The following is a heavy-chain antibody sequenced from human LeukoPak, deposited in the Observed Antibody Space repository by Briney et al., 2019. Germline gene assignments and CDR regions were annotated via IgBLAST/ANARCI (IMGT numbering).Heavy chain of an antibody. CDR2: INHSGST. J-gene: IGHJ4*02. Sequence: SETLSLTCAVYGGSFSGYYWSWIRQPLGKGLEWIGEINHSGSTNYNPSLKSRVTISVDTSKNQFSLKLSSVTAADTAVYYCARPYYDFWSGQSNYFDYWGQGTLVTVSS. D-gene: IGHD3-3*01. V-gene: IGHV4-34*01. CDR3: ARPYYDFWSGQSNYFDY. CDR1: GGSFSGYY.